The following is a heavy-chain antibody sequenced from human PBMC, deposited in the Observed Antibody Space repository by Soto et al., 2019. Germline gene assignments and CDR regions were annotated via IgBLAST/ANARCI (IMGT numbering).Heavy chain of an antibody. J-gene: IGHJ6*02. CDR1: GYTFTSYG. V-gene: IGHV1-18*03. CDR3: ARDLDTEYYYYGMDV. Sequence: ASVKVSCKASGYTFTSYGISWVRQAPGQGLEWMGWISAYNGNTNYAQKLQGRVTMTTDTSTSTAYMELRSLRSDDMAVYYCARDLDTEYYYYGMDVWGQGTTVTVSS. CDR2: ISAYNGNT.